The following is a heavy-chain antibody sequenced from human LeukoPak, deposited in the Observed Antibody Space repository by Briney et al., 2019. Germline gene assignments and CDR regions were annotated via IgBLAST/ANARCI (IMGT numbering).Heavy chain of an antibody. Sequence: AETLSLTCAVSGYSISSCYYWGSIRQPPGKGVEWIGSIYHSGSTYYNPSLKSRVTISVDTSKNQFSLKLSSVTAADTAVYYCARDGVYYYGSGSYYNLNWFDPWGQGTLVTVSS. CDR1: GYSISSCYY. D-gene: IGHD3-10*01. CDR2: IYHSGST. CDR3: ARDGVYYYGSGSYYNLNWFDP. V-gene: IGHV4-38-2*02. J-gene: IGHJ5*02.